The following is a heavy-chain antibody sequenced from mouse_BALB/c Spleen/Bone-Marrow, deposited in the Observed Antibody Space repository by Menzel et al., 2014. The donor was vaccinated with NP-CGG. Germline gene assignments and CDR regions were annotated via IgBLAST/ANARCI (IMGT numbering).Heavy chain of an antibody. D-gene: IGHD2-1*01. CDR1: GYTFTDYA. CDR3: ARGDYGNWNYAMDY. V-gene: IGHV1-67*01. CDR2: ISTYSGNT. J-gene: IGHJ4*01. Sequence: QVQLQQSGPELVRPGVSVKISCKGSGYTFTDYAMHWVKQSHAKSLEWTGVISTYSGNTNYNQKFKGKATMTVDKSSSTAYMELARLTSEDSAIYYCARGDYGNWNYAMDYWGQGTSVTVSS.